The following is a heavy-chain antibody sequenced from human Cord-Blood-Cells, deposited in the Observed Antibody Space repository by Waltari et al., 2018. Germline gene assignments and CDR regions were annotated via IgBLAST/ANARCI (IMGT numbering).Heavy chain of an antibody. CDR2: TNPTSGVT. V-gene: IGHV1-2*02. J-gene: IGHJ4*02. CDR3: ARGLLQGADFWSGHHDY. Sequence: QVQLVQSGAEVKKPGASVKVSCKASGYTFTGYYMHWVRQAPGQGLEWMGWTNPTSGVTNYAQKFQGRVTMTRDPSISTAYMELSRLRSDDTAVYYCARGLLQGADFWSGHHDYWGQGTLVTVSS. D-gene: IGHD3-3*01. CDR1: GYTFTGYY.